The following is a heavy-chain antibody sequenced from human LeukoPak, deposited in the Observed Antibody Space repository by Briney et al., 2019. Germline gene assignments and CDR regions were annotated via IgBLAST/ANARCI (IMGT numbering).Heavy chain of an antibody. Sequence: SVKVSCKASGGTFSSYAISWVRQAPGQGLEWMGGIIPIFGTANYAQKFQGRVTITADKSTSTAYMELSSLRSDDTAVYYCARSGRGTYYYFDYWGQGTLVTVSS. J-gene: IGHJ4*02. CDR2: IIPIFGTA. CDR3: ARSGRGTYYYFDY. CDR1: GGTFSSYA. V-gene: IGHV1-69*06. D-gene: IGHD1-26*01.